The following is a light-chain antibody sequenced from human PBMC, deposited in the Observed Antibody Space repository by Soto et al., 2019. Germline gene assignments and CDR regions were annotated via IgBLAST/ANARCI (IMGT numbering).Light chain of an antibody. CDR1: NSEDGRYNS. CDR2: DVT. Sequence: QSELNQPAYETGSPGRSITISYNENNSEDGRYNSVSWYQQHPVKAPTLMIYDVTNRTSGVSDRFSGSKSGNTASLTISGLQAEDEADYYCSSYTSSSTLYVFASGTKVTVL. J-gene: IGLJ1*01. V-gene: IGLV2-14*01. CDR3: SSYTSSSTLYV.